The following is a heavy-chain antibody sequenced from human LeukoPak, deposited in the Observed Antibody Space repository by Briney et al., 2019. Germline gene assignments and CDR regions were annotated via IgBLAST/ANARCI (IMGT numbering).Heavy chain of an antibody. J-gene: IGHJ4*02. CDR1: GFTFSTYW. CDR2: INLDGSKE. V-gene: IGHV3-7*01. CDR3: ARDEGYSSDFDY. Sequence: GGSLRLSCAASGFTFSTYWKSWVRQAPGKGLEWVANINLDGSKEYYVDSVKGRFTISRDNAKDSLFLQMNSLRAEDTAVYYCARDEGYSSDFDYWGQGTLVTVSS. D-gene: IGHD6-19*01.